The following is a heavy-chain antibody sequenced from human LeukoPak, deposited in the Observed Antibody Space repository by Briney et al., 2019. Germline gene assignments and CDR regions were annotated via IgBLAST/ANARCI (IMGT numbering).Heavy chain of an antibody. Sequence: ASAKVSCKASGYTFTSYDINWVRQATGQGLEWMGWMNPNSGNTGSAQKFQGRVTMTSKTSINTAYMELSSLRSEDTAVYYCARDLHAGRSFDPWGQGTLVTVSS. CDR3: ARDLHAGRSFDP. V-gene: IGHV1-8*01. CDR1: GYTFTSYD. CDR2: MNPNSGNT. J-gene: IGHJ5*02. D-gene: IGHD4-11*01.